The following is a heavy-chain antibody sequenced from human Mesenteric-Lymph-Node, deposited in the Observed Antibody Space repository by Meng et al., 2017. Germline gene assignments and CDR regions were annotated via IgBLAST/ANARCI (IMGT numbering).Heavy chain of an antibody. Sequence: GESLKISCAASGFTVSNNFMTWVRQAPGKGLEWVASICGSGRHTYYADSVRGRFYISTDNSKLTLYLLMNSLRAEYTAVYYCAKALDSGGYNYQRGTDYWGQGTTVTVSS. J-gene: IGHJ4*03. CDR2: ICGSGRHT. V-gene: IGHV3-23*01. D-gene: IGHD3-22*01. CDR3: AKALDSGGYNYQRGTDY. CDR1: GFTVSNNF.